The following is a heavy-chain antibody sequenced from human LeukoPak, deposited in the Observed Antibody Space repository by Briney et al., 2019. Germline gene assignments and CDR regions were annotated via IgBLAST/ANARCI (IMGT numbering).Heavy chain of an antibody. V-gene: IGHV3-48*01. D-gene: IGHD6-13*01. CDR1: GFTFSSHS. CDR3: ARAAGYSSSWYTDY. J-gene: IGHJ4*02. Sequence: GGSLRLSCAASGFTFSSHSMNWVRQAPGKGLEWVSYISSSSSTIYYADSVKGRFTISRDNSKNTLYLQMNSLRAEDTAVYYCARAAGYSSSWYTDYWGQGTLVTVSS. CDR2: ISSSSSTI.